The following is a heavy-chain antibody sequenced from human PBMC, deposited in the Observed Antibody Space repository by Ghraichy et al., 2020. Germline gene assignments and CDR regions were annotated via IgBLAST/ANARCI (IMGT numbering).Heavy chain of an antibody. CDR1: GGSFSGYY. J-gene: IGHJ6*03. CDR3: ARDTYYYYYMDV. V-gene: IGHV4-34*01. CDR2: INHSGST. Sequence: ETLSLTCAVYGGSFSGYYWSWIRQPPGKGLEWIGEINHSGSTNYNPSLKSRVTISVDTSKNQFSLKLSSVTAADTAVYYCARDTYYYYYMDVWGKGTTVTVSS.